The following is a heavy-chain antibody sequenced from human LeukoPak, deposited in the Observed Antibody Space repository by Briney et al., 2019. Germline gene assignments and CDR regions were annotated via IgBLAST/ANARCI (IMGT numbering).Heavy chain of an antibody. CDR1: GFTSSSYA. D-gene: IGHD2-15*01. Sequence: GGSLRLSCAASGFTSSSYAMSWVRQAPGKGLEWVSAISGSGGSTYYADSVKGRFTISRDNSKNTLYLQMNSLRAEDTAVYYCAKDPSEYCSGGSCRYFDYWGQGTLVTVSS. CDR3: AKDPSEYCSGGSCRYFDY. J-gene: IGHJ4*02. CDR2: ISGSGGST. V-gene: IGHV3-23*01.